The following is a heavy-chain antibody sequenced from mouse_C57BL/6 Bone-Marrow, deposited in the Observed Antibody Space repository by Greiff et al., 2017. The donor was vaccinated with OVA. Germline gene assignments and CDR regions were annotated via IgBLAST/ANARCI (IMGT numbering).Heavy chain of an antibody. D-gene: IGHD4-1*01. Sequence: VQLVESGAELARPGASVKLSCKASGYTFTSYGISWVKQRTGQGLEWIGEIYPRSGNTYYNEKFKGKATLTADKSSSTAYMQLSSLTSEDSAVYYCARSWTGTDYWGQGTTLTVSS. CDR2: IYPRSGNT. CDR1: GYTFTSYG. V-gene: IGHV1-81*01. J-gene: IGHJ2*01. CDR3: ARSWTGTDY.